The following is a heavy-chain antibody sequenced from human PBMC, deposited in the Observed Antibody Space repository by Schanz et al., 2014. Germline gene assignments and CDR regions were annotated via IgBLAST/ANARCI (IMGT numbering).Heavy chain of an antibody. D-gene: IGHD2-15*01. CDR2: INTNTANP. CDR3: ARGSKLATYFDH. J-gene: IGHJ4*02. CDR1: GYTFAMYD. V-gene: IGHV7-4-1*02. Sequence: QLLLVQSGAEVRKPGASVKVSCKASGYTFAMYDMNWVRQAPGQGLEWMGWINTNTANPTYAQGFTGRFVYTLDASVTTAYLEISSLKAEDTAVFFCARGSKLATYFDHWSQGTLVTVSS.